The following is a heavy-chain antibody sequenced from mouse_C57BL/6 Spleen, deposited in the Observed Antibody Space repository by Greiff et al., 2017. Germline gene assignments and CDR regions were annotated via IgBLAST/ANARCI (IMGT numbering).Heavy chain of an antibody. CDR1: GYTFTSYW. V-gene: IGHV1-52*01. CDR2: IDPSDSET. CDR3: ARTGPYDSSAMDY. D-gene: IGHD6-5*01. J-gene: IGHJ4*01. Sequence: QVQLQQPGAELVRPGSSVKLSCKASGYTFTSYWMHWVKQRPIQGLEWIGNIDPSDSETPYNQKFKDKATLTVDKSSSTAYMPRSSLTSEDSAVYYGARTGPYDSSAMDYWGQGTSVTVSS.